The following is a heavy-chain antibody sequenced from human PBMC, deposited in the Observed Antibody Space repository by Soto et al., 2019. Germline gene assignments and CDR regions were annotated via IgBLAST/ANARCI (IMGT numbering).Heavy chain of an antibody. CDR3: ARGGSGWAEYFQH. CDR2: IYYTGGT. J-gene: IGHJ1*01. Sequence: QVQLQESGPGLVEPSQTLSLTCTVSGGSIGSTDSYWSWIRRPPGKGLEWIGYIYYTGGTCYNPSLQSRLTISLETSSNQFSLTLTSVTATDTGIYYCARGGSGWAEYFQHWGQGTLVAVSS. CDR1: GGSIGSTDSY. D-gene: IGHD6-25*01. V-gene: IGHV4-30-4*08.